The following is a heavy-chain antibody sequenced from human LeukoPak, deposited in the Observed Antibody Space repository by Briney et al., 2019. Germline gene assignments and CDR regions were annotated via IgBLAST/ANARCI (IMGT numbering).Heavy chain of an antibody. Sequence: GGSLRLSCAGSGFTFSSYNMNWVRQAPGKGLEWVSSISSSSSYIYYADSVKGRFTISRDNAKKSLYLQMNSLRAEDTAVYYCARADWDTAMIDYWGQGTVVTVSS. J-gene: IGHJ4*02. D-gene: IGHD5-18*01. CDR3: ARADWDTAMIDY. CDR2: ISSSSSYI. CDR1: GFTFSSYN. V-gene: IGHV3-21*01.